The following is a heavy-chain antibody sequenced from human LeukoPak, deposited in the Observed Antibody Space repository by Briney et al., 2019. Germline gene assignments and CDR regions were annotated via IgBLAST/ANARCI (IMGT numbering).Heavy chain of an antibody. CDR2: IKEDGTQK. V-gene: IGHV3-7*03. CDR1: GFTFNKSW. CDR3: ARAYCSSTSCYYGAFDI. Sequence: PGGSLRLSCAASGFTFNKSWMSWVRQAPGKGPEWVANIKEDGTQKYYVDSVKGRFTISRDNAKNSLYLQMNSLRAEDTALYHCARAYCSSTSCYYGAFDIWGQGTMVTVSS. D-gene: IGHD2-2*01. J-gene: IGHJ3*02.